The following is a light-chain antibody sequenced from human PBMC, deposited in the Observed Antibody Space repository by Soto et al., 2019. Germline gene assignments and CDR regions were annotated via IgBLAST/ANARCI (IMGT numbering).Light chain of an antibody. CDR2: DVS. J-gene: IGLJ1*01. CDR1: SSDVGAYNF. V-gene: IGLV2-14*03. CDR3: SSYTVSSTYV. Sequence: QSVLTQPASVSGSPGQSIAISCTGTSSDVGAYNFVSWYQQHPGRAPKLIIYDVSNRLSGVSNRFSGSKSGNTAPLTISGLQAEDEGDYYCSSYTVSSTYVFGGGTKLTVL.